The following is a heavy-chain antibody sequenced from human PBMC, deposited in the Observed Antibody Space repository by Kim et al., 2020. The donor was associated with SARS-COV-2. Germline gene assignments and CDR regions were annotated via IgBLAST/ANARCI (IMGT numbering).Heavy chain of an antibody. Sequence: GGSLRLSCEVSGFNFNSYSMNWVRQAPGKGLEWVSYISGSSTTMYYADSVRGRFTISRDNAKNSLFLQMNSLRDEDTAVYYCARCPSSMTMVRGMITTTLFYYYNMDGWGQGTTVTVSS. J-gene: IGHJ6*02. CDR1: GFNFNSYS. V-gene: IGHV3-48*02. D-gene: IGHD3-10*01. CDR2: ISGSSTTM. CDR3: ARCPSSMTMVRGMITTTLFYYYNMDG.